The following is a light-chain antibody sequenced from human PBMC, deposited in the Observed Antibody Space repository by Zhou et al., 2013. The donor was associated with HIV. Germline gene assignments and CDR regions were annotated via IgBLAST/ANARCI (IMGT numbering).Light chain of an antibody. CDR2: GAS. CDR3: QQYGRSPKT. V-gene: IGKV3-20*01. Sequence: EIVLTQSPGTLSLSPGERATLSCRASQSVSSSYLAWYQQKSGQAPRLLIYGASTRATGIPDRFSGSGSGTDFTLTISRLEPEDFAVYYCQQYGRSPKTFGQGTKVE. CDR1: QSVSSSY. J-gene: IGKJ1*01.